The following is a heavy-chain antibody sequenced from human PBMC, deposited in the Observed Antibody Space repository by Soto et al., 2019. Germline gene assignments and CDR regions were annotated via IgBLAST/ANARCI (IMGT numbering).Heavy chain of an antibody. CDR2: ISSNGGST. CDR3: VKDGGGIQLWSYYFDY. CDR1: GFTFSSYA. J-gene: IGHJ4*02. D-gene: IGHD5-18*01. V-gene: IGHV3-64D*06. Sequence: PGGSLRLSCSASGFTFSSYAMHWVRQAPGKGLEYVSAISSNGGSTYYADSVKGRFTISRDNSKNTLYLQMSSLRAEDTAVYYCVKDGGGIQLWSYYFDYWGQGTLVTAPQ.